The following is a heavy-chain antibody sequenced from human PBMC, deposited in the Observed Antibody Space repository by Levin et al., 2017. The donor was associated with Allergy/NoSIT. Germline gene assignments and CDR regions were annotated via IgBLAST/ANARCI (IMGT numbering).Heavy chain of an antibody. Sequence: HPGGSLRLSCAASGFTFSSYGMHWVRQAPGKGLEWVAVLWYDGSNRYYADSVKGRFTISRDNFKNTLYLEMNSLRAEDTAVYYCARDRSSGWYRYYFDYWGQGTLVTVSS. D-gene: IGHD6-19*01. CDR3: ARDRSSGWYRYYFDY. V-gene: IGHV3-33*01. J-gene: IGHJ4*02. CDR1: GFTFSSYG. CDR2: LWYDGSNR.